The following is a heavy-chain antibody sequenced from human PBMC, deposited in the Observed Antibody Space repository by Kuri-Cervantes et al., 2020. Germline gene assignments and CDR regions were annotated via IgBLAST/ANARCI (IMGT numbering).Heavy chain of an antibody. CDR3: ATNPYYDFWSGDLDSYYYYYYMDV. CDR1: GFTFSSYG. Sequence: GESLKISCAASGFTFSSYGMHWVRQAPGKGLEWVAVIWYDGSNKYYADSVKGRFTIPRDDSKNTLYLQMNSLRAEDTAVYYCATNPYYDFWSGDLDSYYYYYYMDVWGKGTTVTVSS. D-gene: IGHD3-3*01. V-gene: IGHV3-33*01. CDR2: IWYDGSNK. J-gene: IGHJ6*03.